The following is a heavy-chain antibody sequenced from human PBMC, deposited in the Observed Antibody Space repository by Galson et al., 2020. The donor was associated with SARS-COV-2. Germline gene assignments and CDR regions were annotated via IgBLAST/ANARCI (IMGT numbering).Heavy chain of an antibody. CDR2: ISYDGSNK. D-gene: IGHD3-10*01. CDR1: GFTFSSYA. V-gene: IGHV3-30-3*01. Sequence: GGSLRLSCAASGFTFSSYAMHWVRQAPGKGLEWVAVISYDGSNKYYADSVKGRFTISRDNSKNTLYLQMNSLRAEDTAVYYCARDPSERITMVRGAGREDYWGQGTLVTVSS. J-gene: IGHJ4*02. CDR3: ARDPSERITMVRGAGREDY.